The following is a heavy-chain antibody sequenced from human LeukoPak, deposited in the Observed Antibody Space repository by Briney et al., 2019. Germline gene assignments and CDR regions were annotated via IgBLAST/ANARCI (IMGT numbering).Heavy chain of an antibody. V-gene: IGHV4-34*01. D-gene: IGHD6-19*01. Sequence: SETLSLTCAVYGGSFSGYYWSWIRQPPGKGLEWIGEINHSGSTNYNPSLKSRVTISVDTSKNQFSLKLSSVTAADTAVYYCARVAGGYSSGWYNYYYYYGMDVWGQGTTVTVSS. CDR2: INHSGST. CDR3: ARVAGGYSSGWYNYYYYYGMDV. CDR1: GGSFSGYY. J-gene: IGHJ6*02.